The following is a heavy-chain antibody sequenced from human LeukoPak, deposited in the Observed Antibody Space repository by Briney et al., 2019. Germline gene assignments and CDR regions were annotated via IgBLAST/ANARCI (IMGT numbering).Heavy chain of an antibody. J-gene: IGHJ4*02. CDR3: ARELPREVTLDY. V-gene: IGHV3-74*01. D-gene: IGHD2-21*02. CDR2: INNDGSST. Sequence: GGSLRLSCAASGFTFIAYGMQWVRQAPGKGLVWVSRINNDGSSTSYADSVRGRVTISRDNAKNTLYLQMNSLRAEDTGVYYCARELPREVTLDYWGQGTLVTVSS. CDR1: GFTFIAYG.